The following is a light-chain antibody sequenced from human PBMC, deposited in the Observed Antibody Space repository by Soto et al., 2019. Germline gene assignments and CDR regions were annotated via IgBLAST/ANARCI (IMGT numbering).Light chain of an antibody. CDR3: QQTYGTPRT. J-gene: IGKJ1*01. CDR1: RSISRY. CDR2: SAS. Sequence: DIQVTQSPSSLSASVGDRVTITCRASRSISRYLNWYQQKPGKAPKLLIYSASSLQSGVPSRFSGSGSGSDFTLTINSLQPEDSATYYCQQTYGTPRTCGQGNNVHIK. V-gene: IGKV1-39*01.